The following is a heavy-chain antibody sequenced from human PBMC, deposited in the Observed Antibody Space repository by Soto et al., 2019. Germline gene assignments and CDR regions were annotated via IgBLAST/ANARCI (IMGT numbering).Heavy chain of an antibody. J-gene: IGHJ3*02. D-gene: IGHD2-15*01. CDR1: GFTVSSNY. V-gene: IGHV3-53*01. CDR3: ATPSGYCSGGSCKDASDI. CDR2: IYSGGST. Sequence: EVQLVESGGGLIQPGGSLRLSCAASGFTVSSNYMSWVRLAPGKGLEWVSVIYSGGSTYYADSVKGRFTISRDNSKNTRYLQMNSLRAEDTAVYYFATPSGYCSGGSCKDASDIWGQGPMVTVSS.